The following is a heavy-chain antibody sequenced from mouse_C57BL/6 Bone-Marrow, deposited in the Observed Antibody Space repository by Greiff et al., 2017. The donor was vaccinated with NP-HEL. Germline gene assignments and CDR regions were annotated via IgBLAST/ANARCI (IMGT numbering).Heavy chain of an antibody. J-gene: IGHJ2*01. D-gene: IGHD2-3*01. CDR1: GYSITSGYY. V-gene: IGHV3-6*01. CDR3: ARGMGPY. CDR2: ISYDGSN. Sequence: ESGPGLVKPSQSLSLTCSVTGYSITSGYYWNWIRQFPGNKLEWMGYISYDGSNNYNPSLKNRISITRDTSKNQFFLKLNSVTTEDTATYYCARGMGPYWGQGTTLTVSS.